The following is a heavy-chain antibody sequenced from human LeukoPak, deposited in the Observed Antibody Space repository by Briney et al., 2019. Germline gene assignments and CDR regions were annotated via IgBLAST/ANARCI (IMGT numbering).Heavy chain of an antibody. CDR1: GGTFSSYA. CDR3: AKGRRGDADDHFDY. Sequence: ASVKVSCKASGGTFSSYAISWVRQAPGQGLEWMGWSSVYNGNTEYAQKFQGRVTMTTDTTTSTAYMELRTLISDDTAVYYCAKGRRGDADDHFDYWGQGTLVTVSS. J-gene: IGHJ4*02. V-gene: IGHV1-18*01. CDR2: SSVYNGNT. D-gene: IGHD3-16*01.